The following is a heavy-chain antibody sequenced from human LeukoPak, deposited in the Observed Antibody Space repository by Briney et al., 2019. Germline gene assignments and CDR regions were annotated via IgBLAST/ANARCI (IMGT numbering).Heavy chain of an antibody. CDR1: GGSISSYY. V-gene: IGHV4-59*01. CDR2: IYHSGST. J-gene: IGHJ4*02. CDR3: ARDYGSGWYYFDY. Sequence: RSSETLSLTCTVSGGSISSYYWSWIRQPPGKGLEWIGYIYHSGSTNYNPSLKSRVTISVDTSKNQFSLRLSSVTAADTAVYYCARDYGSGWYYFDYWGQGTLVTVSS. D-gene: IGHD6-19*01.